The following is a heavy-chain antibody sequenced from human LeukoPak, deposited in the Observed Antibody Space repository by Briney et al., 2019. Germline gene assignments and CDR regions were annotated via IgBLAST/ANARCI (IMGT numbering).Heavy chain of an antibody. CDR1: GFTLTNYA. J-gene: IGHJ4*02. Sequence: GGSLRLSCVVSGFTLTNYALHWVRQAPGKGLEWVAVISYAGTNKYYADSVKGRFTISRDISKNTVYLHMDSLRDEDTAVYFCARGGYYYDTTGSPGDYWGQGTLVTVSS. V-gene: IGHV3-30-3*01. CDR3: ARGGYYYDTTGSPGDY. D-gene: IGHD3-22*01. CDR2: ISYAGTNK.